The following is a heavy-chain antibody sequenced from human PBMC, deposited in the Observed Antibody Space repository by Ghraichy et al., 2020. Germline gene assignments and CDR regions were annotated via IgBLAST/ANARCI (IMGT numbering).Heavy chain of an antibody. D-gene: IGHD3-22*01. J-gene: IGHJ6*02. CDR3: ARASDSSGYYYPDYYYYGMDV. CDR1: GFTFSSYS. CDR2: ISSSSSYI. Sequence: GGSLRLSCAASGFTFSSYSMNWVRQAPGKGLEWVSSISSSSSYIYYADSVKGRFTISRDNAKNSLYLQMNSLRAEDTAVYYCARASDSSGYYYPDYYYYGMDVWGQGTTVTVSS. V-gene: IGHV3-21*01.